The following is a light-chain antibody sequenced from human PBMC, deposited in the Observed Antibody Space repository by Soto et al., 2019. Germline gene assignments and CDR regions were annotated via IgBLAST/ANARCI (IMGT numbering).Light chain of an antibody. CDR1: QSISSY. CDR2: AAS. V-gene: IGKV1-39*01. Sequence: DIQMTQSPSSLSASVPDSVTITCRASQSISSYLNWYQQKPVKAPKLLIYAASSLQSGVPSRVSGSGSGTDFTLTISSLQPEDFATYYCQQSYSTPSITFGQGTRLEIK. CDR3: QQSYSTPSIT. J-gene: IGKJ5*01.